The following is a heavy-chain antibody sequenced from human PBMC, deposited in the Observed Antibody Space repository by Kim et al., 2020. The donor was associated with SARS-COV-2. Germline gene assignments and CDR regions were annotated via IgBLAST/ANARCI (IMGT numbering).Heavy chain of an antibody. Sequence: GGSLRLSCAASGFTFSNAWMNWVRQAPGKGLEWVGRIKSKTDGGTTHYAAPVKGRFTISRDDSKNTLYLQMNSLKTEDTAVYYCTTPFYYGSGSYYNGDYYYYYGMDVWGQVTTVTVSS. J-gene: IGHJ6*02. D-gene: IGHD3-10*01. V-gene: IGHV3-15*01. CDR3: TTPFYYGSGSYYNGDYYYYYGMDV. CDR1: GFTFSNAW. CDR2: IKSKTDGGTT.